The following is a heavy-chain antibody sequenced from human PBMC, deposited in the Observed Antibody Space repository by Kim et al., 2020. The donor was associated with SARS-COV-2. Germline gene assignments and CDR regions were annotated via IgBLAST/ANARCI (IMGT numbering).Heavy chain of an antibody. V-gene: IGHV3-7*01. J-gene: IGHJ4*02. CDR3: AKDRVIAFGGVDQ. Sequence: GGSLRLSCAASGFTFSDYWMTWVRQAPGKGLEWVANVKHDGSEEYYVDSVKGRFTISRDNAKNTLYLQMNILEVEDTAVYYCAKDRVIAFGGVDQWGQGTRVAVSS. D-gene: IGHD3-16*01. CDR1: GFTFSDYW. CDR2: VKHDGSEE.